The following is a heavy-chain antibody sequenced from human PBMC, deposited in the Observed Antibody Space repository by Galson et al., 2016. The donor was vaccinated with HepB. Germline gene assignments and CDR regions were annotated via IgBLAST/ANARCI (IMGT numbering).Heavy chain of an antibody. Sequence: SETLSLTCNVSGGSIRNHYWSWIRQPPGKGLEWIGYIYQNGNTNFNPSLESRVGLSLDTSKNVASLELRSVTASDTAVYFCAGGDDERGYCASGVCRYWYFDLWGRGTLVTVSS. V-gene: IGHV4-59*03. CDR1: GGSIRNHY. J-gene: IGHJ2*01. CDR3: AGGDDERGYCASGVCRYWYFDL. CDR2: IYQNGNT. D-gene: IGHD2-8*01.